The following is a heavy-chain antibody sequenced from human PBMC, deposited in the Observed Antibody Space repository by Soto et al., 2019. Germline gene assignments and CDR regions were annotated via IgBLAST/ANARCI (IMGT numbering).Heavy chain of an antibody. D-gene: IGHD3-10*01. CDR3: ARWKCFGQTPVDS. CDR2: ISGYDGNT. CDR1: GFTLNDFG. Sequence: QVQLVQSGAEVKKSGASVKCSCKASGFTLNDFGVSWVRQAPGQGLEWMGWISGYDGNTNFAQKYEGRVTMTIDSSKSTAYVELMNLRSDDTAMYYCARWKCFGQTPVDSWGEGTLFTVSS. J-gene: IGHJ4*02. V-gene: IGHV1-18*01.